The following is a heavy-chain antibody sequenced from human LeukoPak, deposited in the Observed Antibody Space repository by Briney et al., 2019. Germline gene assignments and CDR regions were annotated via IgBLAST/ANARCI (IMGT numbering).Heavy chain of an antibody. V-gene: IGHV3-66*01. D-gene: IGHD1-7*01. CDR2: IYSGGST. CDR3: AREVITGTTIRWFDP. CDR1: GFTVSSNY. Sequence: PGGSLRLSCAASGFTVSSNYMSWVRQAPGKGLEWVSVIYSGGSTYYADSVKGRFTISRDNSKNTLYLQMNSLRAEDTAVYYCAREVITGTTIRWFDPWGQGTLVTVSS. J-gene: IGHJ5*02.